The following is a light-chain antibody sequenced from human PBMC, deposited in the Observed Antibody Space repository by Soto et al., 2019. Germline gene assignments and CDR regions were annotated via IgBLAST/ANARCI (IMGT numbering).Light chain of an antibody. CDR2: WAS. CDR1: RTVFSSSTSKNY. J-gene: IGKJ2*01. CDR3: QQFYSGPNT. V-gene: IGKV4-1*01. Sequence: DIVMTQSPDSLAVSLGEGATISCKSSRTVFSSSTSKNYLAWYQHKRGQPPKLLISWASIRASGVPERFSGSGSATDFTLTITSLQAEDVAVYYCQQFYSGPNTVGQGTKLEIK.